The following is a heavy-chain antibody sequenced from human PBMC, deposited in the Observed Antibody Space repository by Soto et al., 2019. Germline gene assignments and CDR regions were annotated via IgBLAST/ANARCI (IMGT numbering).Heavy chain of an antibody. V-gene: IGHV4-61*01. J-gene: IGHJ5*01. Sequence: QVQLQESGPGLVRPSETLSLTCTVSGASLTSGSYYWSWVRQPPGKGLEWIAYIYRSGSTNYNPSFKSRATISVDTYKNQLSLRLTSVTPADTAMYYCARWKYSYADLPGDWFDSWGQGTLVTVSS. CDR1: GASLTSGSYY. CDR2: IYRSGST. D-gene: IGHD3-16*01. CDR3: ARWKYSYADLPGDWFDS.